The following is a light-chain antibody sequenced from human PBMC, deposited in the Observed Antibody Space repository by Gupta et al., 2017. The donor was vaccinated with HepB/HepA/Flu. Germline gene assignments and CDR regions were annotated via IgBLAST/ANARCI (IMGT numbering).Light chain of an antibody. Sequence: DIQMTQSPSSLSASVGDRVTITCRASQSISSYLNWYQQKPGKAPKLLIYAASSLQSGVPSRFSGSGSGTDFTLTIISLQPEDVATYYCQQSYSTPRSFGQGTKLEIK. CDR1: QSISSY. V-gene: IGKV1-39*01. CDR2: AAS. J-gene: IGKJ2*04. CDR3: QQSYSTPRS.